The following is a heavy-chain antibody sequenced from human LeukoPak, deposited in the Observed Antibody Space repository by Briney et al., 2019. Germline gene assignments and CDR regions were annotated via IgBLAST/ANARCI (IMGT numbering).Heavy chain of an antibody. CDR1: GGSVSSTTYF. D-gene: IGHD3-10*01. V-gene: IGHV4-39*01. J-gene: IGHJ4*02. CDR3: ARYVVYGSGKYYFDY. CDR2: INYSGST. Sequence: SETLTLTCTVSGGSVSSTTYFWSWIRQPPGKGLEWIASINYSGSTYYNPSLKSRVTISVDTSENQFSLKLSSVTAADTAVYYCARYVVYGSGKYYFDYWGQGTLVTVSS.